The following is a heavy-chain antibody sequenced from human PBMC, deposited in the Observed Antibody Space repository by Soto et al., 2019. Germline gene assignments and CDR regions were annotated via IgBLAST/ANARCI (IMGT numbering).Heavy chain of an antibody. CDR3: ARQWRWITIFGVVHYGMDV. Sequence: GASLKISCKGSGYSFTSYWIGWVRQMPGKGLDWMGIIYPGDSDTRYSPSFQGQVTISADKSISTAYLQWSSLKASDTAMYYCARQWRWITIFGVVHYGMDVWGQGTTVTVSS. D-gene: IGHD3-3*01. CDR1: GYSFTSYW. CDR2: IYPGDSDT. J-gene: IGHJ6*02. V-gene: IGHV5-51*01.